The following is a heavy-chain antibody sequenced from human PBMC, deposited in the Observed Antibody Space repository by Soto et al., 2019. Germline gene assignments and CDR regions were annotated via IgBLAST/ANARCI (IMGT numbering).Heavy chain of an antibody. CDR2: IYYSGST. J-gene: IGHJ4*02. CDR3: AIGGVYYDSSGLDY. V-gene: IGHV4-59*01. Sequence: PSETLSLTCTVSGGSISSYYWSWIRQPPGKGLEWIGYIYYSGSTNYNPSLKSRVTISVDTSKNQFSLKLSSVTAADTAVYYCAIGGVYYDSSGLDYWGQGTLVTVSS. D-gene: IGHD3-22*01. CDR1: GGSISSYY.